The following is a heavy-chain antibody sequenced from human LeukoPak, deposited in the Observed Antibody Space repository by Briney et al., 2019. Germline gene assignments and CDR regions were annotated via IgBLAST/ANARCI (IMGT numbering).Heavy chain of an antibody. CDR1: GFTFSSYG. D-gene: IGHD2-2*01. V-gene: IGHV3-30*02. J-gene: IGHJ6*03. CDR3: AKEYCSSTSCYYYFYYYMDV. Sequence: PGGSLRLSCAASGFTFSSYGMHWVRQAPGKGLEWVAFIRYDGNNKCYADSVKGRFTISRDNSKNTLYLQMNSLRAEDTAVYYCAKEYCSSTSCYYYFYYYMDVWGKGTTVTVSS. CDR2: IRYDGNNK.